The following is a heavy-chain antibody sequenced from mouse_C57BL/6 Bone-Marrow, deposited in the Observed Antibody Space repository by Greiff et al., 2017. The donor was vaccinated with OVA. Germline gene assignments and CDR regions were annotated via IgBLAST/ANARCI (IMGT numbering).Heavy chain of an antibody. V-gene: IGHV1-4*01. CDR2: INPSSGYT. Sequence: VQLQQSGAELARPGASVKMSCKASGYTFTSYTMHWVKQRPGQGLEWIGYINPSSGYTKYNQKFKDKATLTADKSSSTAYMQLSSLTSEDSAVYYCGGPYSNFSWFAYWGQGTLVTVSA. CDR1: GYTFTSYT. CDR3: GGPYSNFSWFAY. D-gene: IGHD2-5*01. J-gene: IGHJ3*01.